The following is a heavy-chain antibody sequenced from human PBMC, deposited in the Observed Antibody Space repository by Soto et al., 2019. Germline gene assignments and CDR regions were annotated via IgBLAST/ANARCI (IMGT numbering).Heavy chain of an antibody. V-gene: IGHV4-39*01. J-gene: IGHJ5*02. D-gene: IGHD6-6*01. CDR2: IYYSGST. Sequence: SETLSLTCTVSGGSISSSSYYWGWIRQPPGKGLEWIGSIYYSGSTYYNPSLKSRVTLSVDTSKNQFSLKLSSVTAADTAVYYCARRPYSSSSSRFDPWGQGTLVTVSS. CDR3: ARRPYSSSSSRFDP. CDR1: GGSISSSSYY.